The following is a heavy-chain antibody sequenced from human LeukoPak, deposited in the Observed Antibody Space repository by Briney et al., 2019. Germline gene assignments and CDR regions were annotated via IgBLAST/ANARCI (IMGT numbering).Heavy chain of an antibody. D-gene: IGHD2-15*01. J-gene: IGHJ4*02. V-gene: IGHV3-23*01. Sequence: GGSLRLSCAASGFTFSSYAMSWVRHAPGKGLEWVSAISGSGGSTYYADSVKGRFTISRDNSKNTLYLQMNSLRAEDTAVYYCAKFGVVVAARPYYFDYWGQGTLVTVSS. CDR3: AKFGVVVAARPYYFDY. CDR1: GFTFSSYA. CDR2: ISGSGGST.